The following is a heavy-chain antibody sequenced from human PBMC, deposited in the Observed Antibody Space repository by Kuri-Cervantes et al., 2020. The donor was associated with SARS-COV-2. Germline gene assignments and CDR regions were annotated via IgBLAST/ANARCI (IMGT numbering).Heavy chain of an antibody. V-gene: IGHV4-34*01. CDR2: INHSGST. CDR3: ARDNSGSYYGAFDI. Sequence: SETLSLTCAVYGGSFSGYKWNWIRQSPGKGLEWIGEINHSGSTNYNPSLKSRVTISVDTSKNQFSLKLSSVTAADTAVYYCARDNSGSYYGAFDIWGQGTMVTVSS. J-gene: IGHJ3*02. CDR1: GGSFSGYK. D-gene: IGHD1-26*01.